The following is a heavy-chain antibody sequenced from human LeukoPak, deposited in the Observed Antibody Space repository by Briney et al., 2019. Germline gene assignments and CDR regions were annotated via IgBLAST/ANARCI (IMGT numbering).Heavy chain of an antibody. Sequence: ASVKVSCKASGYTFTGYYMHWVRQAPGQGLEWMGWINPNSGGTNYAQKFQGRVTMTRDTSISTAYMELSRLRSDDTAVYYCARTETKPGEASAFDIWGQGTMVTVSS. V-gene: IGHV1-2*02. D-gene: IGHD7-27*01. J-gene: IGHJ3*02. CDR1: GYTFTGYY. CDR2: INPNSGGT. CDR3: ARTETKPGEASAFDI.